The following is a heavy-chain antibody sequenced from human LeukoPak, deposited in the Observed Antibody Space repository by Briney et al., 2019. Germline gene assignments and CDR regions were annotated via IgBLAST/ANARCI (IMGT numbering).Heavy chain of an antibody. Sequence: PSETLSLTCAVYGGSFSGYYWSWLRQPPGKGLEWIGEINHSRSTNYNPSLKSRVTISVDTSKNQFSLKLSSVTAADTAVYYCARAEQWLVRPLDYWGQGTLVTVSS. CDR3: ARAEQWLVRPLDY. V-gene: IGHV4-34*01. D-gene: IGHD6-19*01. CDR1: GGSFSGYY. J-gene: IGHJ4*02. CDR2: INHSRST.